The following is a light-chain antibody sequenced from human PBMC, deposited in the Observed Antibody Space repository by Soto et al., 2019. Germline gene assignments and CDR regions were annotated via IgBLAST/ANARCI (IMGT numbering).Light chain of an antibody. Sequence: QSVLTQPASVSESPGQSITISCTGTSSDVGGYNYVSWYQQHPGKAPKLMIYDVSNRPSGVSNRFSGSKPGNTASLTISGLQTEDEADYYCSSYISSTFFVFGTGTKVTVL. J-gene: IGLJ1*01. CDR2: DVS. V-gene: IGLV2-14*03. CDR1: SSDVGGYNY. CDR3: SSYISSTFFV.